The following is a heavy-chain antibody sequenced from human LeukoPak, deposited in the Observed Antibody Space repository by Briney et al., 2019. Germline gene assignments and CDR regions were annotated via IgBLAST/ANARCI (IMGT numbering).Heavy chain of an antibody. V-gene: IGHV5-51*01. D-gene: IGHD6-19*01. CDR2: IYPGDSDT. Sequence: GESLQISCQGSGYRFPSYWIAWVRQLPGKGLEWMGIIYPGDSDTRNSPSFQGQVTISVDKSISTAYLHWSSLKASDTAVYYCARGLGSYFDYWGQGTLVTVSS. J-gene: IGHJ4*02. CDR1: GYRFPSYW. CDR3: ARGLGSYFDY.